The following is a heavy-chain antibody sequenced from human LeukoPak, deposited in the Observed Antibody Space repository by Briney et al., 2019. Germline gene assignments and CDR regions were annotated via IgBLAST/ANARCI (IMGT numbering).Heavy chain of an antibody. D-gene: IGHD3-3*01. CDR3: AKGERYDFWSGTPNWYFDL. V-gene: IGHV3-23*01. CDR2: ISGSGGST. Sequence: GGSLRLSCAASGFTFSSYAMSWVRQAPGKGLEWVSAISGSGGSTYYADSVKGRFTISRDNSKNTLYLQMNSLRAEDTAVYYCAKGERYDFWSGTPNWYFDLWGRGTLVTVSS. CDR1: GFTFSSYA. J-gene: IGHJ2*01.